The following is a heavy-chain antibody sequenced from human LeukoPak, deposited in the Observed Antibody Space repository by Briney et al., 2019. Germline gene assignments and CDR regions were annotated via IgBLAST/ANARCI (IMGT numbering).Heavy chain of an antibody. V-gene: IGHV4-34*01. Sequence: TSETLSLTCAVYGGSFSGYYWSWIRQPPGKGLEWIGEINHSGSTNFNPSLKSRLTISVDTSRNQFSLKLSSVTAADTAVYYCARGGRYCSGGSCYSGNWFDPWGQGTLVTVSS. CDR3: ARGGRYCSGGSCYSGNWFDP. J-gene: IGHJ5*02. CDR2: INHSGST. D-gene: IGHD2-15*01. CDR1: GGSFSGYY.